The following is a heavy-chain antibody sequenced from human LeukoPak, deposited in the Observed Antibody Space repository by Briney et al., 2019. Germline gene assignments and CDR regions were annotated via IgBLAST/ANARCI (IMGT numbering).Heavy chain of an antibody. Sequence: GGSLRLSCAASGFTFSSYAMTWVRQVPGKGLERVSSISGSGDIIYYADSVKGRFTISRDNSKNTLHVQMNSLRAEDTAVYYCAPSRGLDMIFNDWGQGTLVTVSS. CDR3: APSRGLDMIFND. CDR2: ISGSGDII. J-gene: IGHJ4*02. D-gene: IGHD2-2*03. CDR1: GFTFSSYA. V-gene: IGHV3-23*01.